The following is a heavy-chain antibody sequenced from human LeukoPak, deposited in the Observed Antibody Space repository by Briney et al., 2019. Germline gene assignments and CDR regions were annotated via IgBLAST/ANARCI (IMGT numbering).Heavy chain of an antibody. V-gene: IGHV3-48*04. CDR2: ISSSSSSTI. CDR1: GFTFSSYS. J-gene: IGHJ4*02. CDR3: ASGEWLFDY. Sequence: PGGSLRLSCAASGFTFSSYSMNWVRQAPGKGLEWVSYISSSSSSTIYYADSVKGRFTISRDNAKNSLYLQMNSLRAEDTAVYYCASGEWLFDYWGQGTLVTVSS. D-gene: IGHD5-12*01.